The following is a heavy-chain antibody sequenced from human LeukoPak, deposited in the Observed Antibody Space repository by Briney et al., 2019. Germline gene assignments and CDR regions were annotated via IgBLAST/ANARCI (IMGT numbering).Heavy chain of an antibody. D-gene: IGHD4-11*01. CDR1: GFTFSGYA. V-gene: IGHV3-23*01. J-gene: IGHJ4*02. CDR3: AKDDYSNYRSTDY. CDR2: ISGSGGST. Sequence: GGSLRLSCAASGFTFSGYAMSWVRQAPGKGLEWVSAISGSGGSTYYADSVKGRFTISRDNSKNTLYLQMNSLRAEDTAVYYCAKDDYSNYRSTDYWGQGTLVTVSS.